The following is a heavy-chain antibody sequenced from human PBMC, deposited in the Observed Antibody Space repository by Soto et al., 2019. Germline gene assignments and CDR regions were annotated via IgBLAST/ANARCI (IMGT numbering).Heavy chain of an antibody. CDR3: ASSAYDFWRGHYYYGMDG. V-gene: IGHV1-18*04. Sequence: ASATVYFTASGSTFPSYGISLVRQAPGQGLEWMGWISAYNGNTNYAQKLQGRVTMTTDTSTSTAYMELRSLRSDDTAVYYCASSAYDFWRGHYYYGMDGWGQGTTVTFSS. J-gene: IGHJ6*02. CDR2: ISAYNGNT. D-gene: IGHD3-3*01. CDR1: GSTFPSYG.